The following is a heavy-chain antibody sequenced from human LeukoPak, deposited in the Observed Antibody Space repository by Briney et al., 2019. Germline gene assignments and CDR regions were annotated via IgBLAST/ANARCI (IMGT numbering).Heavy chain of an antibody. CDR1: GYSSTCYW. V-gene: IGHV5-10-1*01. Sequence: GQCLPISCTVSGYSSTCYWIRWVRSISGKGMEWMGRIDPSDSYTNCSPSFQGHVTISANKSISTAYLQWSRLKAPDTAMYYCARRRYYGSGPYYFDYWGQGTLVTVSS. D-gene: IGHD3-10*01. J-gene: IGHJ4*02. CDR3: ARRRYYGSGPYYFDY. CDR2: IDPSDSYT.